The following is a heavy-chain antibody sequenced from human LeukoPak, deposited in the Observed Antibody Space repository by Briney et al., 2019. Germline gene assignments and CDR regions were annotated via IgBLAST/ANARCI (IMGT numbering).Heavy chain of an antibody. J-gene: IGHJ4*02. Sequence: PSETLSLTCTVSGYSISSGYYWGWIRQPPGKGLEWIGSIYHSGSTYYNPSLKSRVTISVDTSKNQFSLKLSSVTAADTAVYYCARTLWYCGGDCPYYFDYWGQGTLVTVSS. CDR1: GYSISSGYY. CDR2: IYHSGST. V-gene: IGHV4-38-2*02. D-gene: IGHD2-21*02. CDR3: ARTLWYCGGDCPYYFDY.